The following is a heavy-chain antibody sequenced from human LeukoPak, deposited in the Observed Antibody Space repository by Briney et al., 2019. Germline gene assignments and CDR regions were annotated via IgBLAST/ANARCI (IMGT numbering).Heavy chain of an antibody. J-gene: IGHJ3*02. CDR3: ARDSGIAAAMTDAFDI. CDR1: GGSISSYY. Sequence: SETLSLTCTVSGGSISSYYWSWIRQPAGKGLEWIGRIYTSGSTNYNPSLKSRVTISVDTSKNQFSLKLSSVTAADTAVYYCARDSGIAAAMTDAFDIWGQGTMVTVSS. D-gene: IGHD6-13*01. V-gene: IGHV4-4*07. CDR2: IYTSGST.